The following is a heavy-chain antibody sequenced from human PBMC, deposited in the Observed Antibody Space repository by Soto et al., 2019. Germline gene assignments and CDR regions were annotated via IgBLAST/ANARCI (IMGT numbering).Heavy chain of an antibody. CDR1: GGSINSDAYY. CDR2: IYYSGTT. CDR3: AGDSNSYGVDV. Sequence: SETLSLTCTVSGGSINSDAYYWSWIRQHPGKGLEWIGYIYYSGTTYYNPSLENRVSISVDTSKNQFSLKLSSVTAADTAVYYCAGDSNSYGVDVWGQGTTFTVSS. V-gene: IGHV4-31*03. J-gene: IGHJ6*02.